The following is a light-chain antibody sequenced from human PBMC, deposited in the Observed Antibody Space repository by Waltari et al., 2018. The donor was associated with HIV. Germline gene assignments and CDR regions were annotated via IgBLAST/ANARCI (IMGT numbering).Light chain of an antibody. V-gene: IGLV2-14*03. CDR3: GSYTTRNTQI. Sequence: QSALTQPASVSGSPGQSITISCTGTSSDIGPYNSVSWYQQYPGNAPKLIIYEVSNRPSGVSDRFSGSKSGNTASLTISGLQAEDEADYHCGSYTTRNTQIFGGGTKLTVL. J-gene: IGLJ2*01. CDR1: SSDIGPYNS. CDR2: EVS.